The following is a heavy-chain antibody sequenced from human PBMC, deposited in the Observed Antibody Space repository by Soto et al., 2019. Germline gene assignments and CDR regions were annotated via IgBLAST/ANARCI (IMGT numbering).Heavy chain of an antibody. CDR3: AKDLYSGSYYYFDY. D-gene: IGHD1-26*01. Sequence: LSLTCAASGFTFSSYAMSWVRQAPGKGLEWVSAISGSGGSTYYADSVKGRFTISRDNSKNTLYLQMNSLRAEDTAVYYCAKDLYSGSYYYFDYWGQGTRVTVSS. CDR1: GFTFSSYA. CDR2: ISGSGGST. V-gene: IGHV3-23*01. J-gene: IGHJ4*02.